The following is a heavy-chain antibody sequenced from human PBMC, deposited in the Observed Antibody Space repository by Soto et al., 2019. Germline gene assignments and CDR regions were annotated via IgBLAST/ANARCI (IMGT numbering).Heavy chain of an antibody. J-gene: IGHJ1*01. CDR2: IIPILDIA. CDR3: ATRYCSGAGCYAGYFQH. V-gene: IGHV1-69*02. Sequence: GASVKVSCKASGCTFSSYTISWVRQAPGQGLEWVGRIIPILDIANYAQKFQGRVTITADRSTTTAYMELSSLRSEDTAVYYFATRYCSGAGCYAGYFQHWGQGTLVTVSS. CDR1: GCTFSSYT. D-gene: IGHD2-2*01.